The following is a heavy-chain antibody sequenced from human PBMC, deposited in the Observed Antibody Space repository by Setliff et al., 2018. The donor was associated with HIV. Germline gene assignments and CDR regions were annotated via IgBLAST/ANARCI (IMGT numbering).Heavy chain of an antibody. D-gene: IGHD3-3*01. CDR1: GDSVSRSNYY. J-gene: IGHJ4*02. Sequence: PSETLSLTCTVSGDSVSRSNYYWAWIRQPPGKGLEWIGSIDYNEITYYNPSLKSRVTLSVDTPKNQFSLYLSSVTASDTAVYYCASLFRLSGFWISLLPDYWGQGILVTVSS. CDR3: ASLFRLSGFWISLLPDY. CDR2: IDYNEIT. V-gene: IGHV4-39*01.